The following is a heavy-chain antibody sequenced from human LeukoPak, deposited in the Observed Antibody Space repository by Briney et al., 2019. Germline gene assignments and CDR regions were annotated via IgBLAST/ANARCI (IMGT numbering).Heavy chain of an antibody. CDR1: GFTFSDYY. V-gene: IGHV3-11*01. Sequence: PGGSLRLSCAASGFTFSDYYMSWIRQAPGKGLEWVSYVSSSGSTIYYADSVKGRFTISRDNAKNSLFLQMNSLRAEDTAVYYCARAMVRGVPVDYWGQGTLVTVSS. D-gene: IGHD3-10*01. CDR3: ARAMVRGVPVDY. CDR2: VSSSGSTI. J-gene: IGHJ4*02.